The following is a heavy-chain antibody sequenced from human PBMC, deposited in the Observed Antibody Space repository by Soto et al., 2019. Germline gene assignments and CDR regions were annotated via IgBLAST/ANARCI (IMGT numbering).Heavy chain of an antibody. Sequence: QVQLVESGGCVVQPGRSLRLSCAASGFTFSSYAMHWVRQAQGKGLEWVAVIWHDGSNKDYADSVKGRFTISRDNSQNTRYLQMNSLRPDDTAVYYCARGGRWRQGKDYWGQGSLVTVSS. CDR2: IWHDGSNK. J-gene: IGHJ4*02. CDR1: GFTFSSYA. CDR3: ARGGRWRQGKDY. V-gene: IGHV3-30*04. D-gene: IGHD3-16*01.